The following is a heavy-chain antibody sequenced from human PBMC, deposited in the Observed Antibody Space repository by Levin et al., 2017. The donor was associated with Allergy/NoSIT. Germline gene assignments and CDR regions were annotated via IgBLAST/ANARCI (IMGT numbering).Heavy chain of an antibody. V-gene: IGHV4-34*01. CDR1: GGSFSDYY. CDR3: ARGRKLRFLEWLYRFDY. J-gene: IGHJ4*02. CDR2: INHSGST. D-gene: IGHD3-3*01. Sequence: AGGSLRLSCAVYGGSFSDYYWSWIRQPPGKGLEWIGEINHSGSTNYNPSLKSRVTISVDTSKIQFSLRLSSVTAADTAVYYCARGRKLRFLEWLYRFDYWGQGTLVTVSS.